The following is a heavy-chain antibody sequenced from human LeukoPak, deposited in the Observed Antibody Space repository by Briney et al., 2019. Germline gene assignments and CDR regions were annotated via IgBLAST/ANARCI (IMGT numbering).Heavy chain of an antibody. CDR1: GGAISSYY. V-gene: IGHV4-4*09. D-gene: IGHD1-14*01. J-gene: IGHJ4*02. CDR3: ARRRTSFDY. Sequence: SETLSLTCTVSGGAISSYYWSWIRQPPGKGLEWIGYIYTSGSTNYNPSLKSRVTISVDTSKNQFSLKLSSVTAADTAVYYCARRRTSFDYWGQGTLVTVSS. CDR2: IYTSGST.